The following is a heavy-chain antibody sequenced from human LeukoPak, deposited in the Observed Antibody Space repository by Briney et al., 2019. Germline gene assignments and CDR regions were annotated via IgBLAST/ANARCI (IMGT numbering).Heavy chain of an antibody. V-gene: IGHV3-23*01. CDR1: GFTFSSYA. D-gene: IGHD3-22*01. Sequence: PGGSLRLSCAASGFTFSSYAMSWVRQAPGKGLEWVSVISGSDGSTYYADSVKGRFTISRDNSKNTLYLQMNSLRAEDTAVYYCAKDKKYYDSSGSPYYYGMDVWGQGTTVTVSS. CDR2: ISGSDGST. J-gene: IGHJ6*02. CDR3: AKDKKYYDSSGSPYYYGMDV.